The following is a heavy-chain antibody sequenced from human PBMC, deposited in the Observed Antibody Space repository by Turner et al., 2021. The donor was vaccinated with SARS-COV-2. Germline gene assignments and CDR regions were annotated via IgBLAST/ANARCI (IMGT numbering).Heavy chain of an antibody. D-gene: IGHD3-10*01. J-gene: IGHJ6*02. CDR2: ITAYSGNT. V-gene: IGHV1-18*01. Sequence: TSYGFSWVRQAPGQGLEWMGCITAYSGNTNYAQKLHGRVTMTTDTSTSTAYIELRYLRSDDTAVYYCARGDNYYGSCSYYNWDHYGMDVWGQGTTVTVSS. CDR1: TSYG. CDR3: ARGDNYYGSCSYYNWDHYGMDV.